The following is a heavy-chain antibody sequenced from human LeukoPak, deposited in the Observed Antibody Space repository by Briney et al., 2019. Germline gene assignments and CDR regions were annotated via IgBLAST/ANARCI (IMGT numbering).Heavy chain of an antibody. CDR1: GGSFSGYY. CDR2: IYHSGIT. Sequence: PSETPSLTCAVYGGSFSGYYWGWIRQPPGKGLEWIGNIYHSGITYYNHFNSSLKSRVTISIDTSKNQFSLRLTSVTAADTAVYFCATLVSTRYYFDYWGQGTLVTVSS. V-gene: IGHV4-34*01. CDR3: ATLVSTRYYFDY. J-gene: IGHJ4*02. D-gene: IGHD5/OR15-5a*01.